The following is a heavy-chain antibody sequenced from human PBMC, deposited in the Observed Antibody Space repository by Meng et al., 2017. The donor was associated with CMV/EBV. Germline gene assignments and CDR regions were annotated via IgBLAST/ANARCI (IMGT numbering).Heavy chain of an antibody. V-gene: IGHV4-34*01. Sequence: GSLRLSCAVYGGSFSGYYWSWIRQPPGKGLEWIGEINHSGSTNYNPSLKSRVTISVDTSKNQFSLKLSSVTAADTAVYYCASLSTMIVVENWGQGTLVTVS. CDR1: GGSFSGYY. CDR2: INHSGST. J-gene: IGHJ4*02. CDR3: ASLSTMIVVEN. D-gene: IGHD3-22*01.